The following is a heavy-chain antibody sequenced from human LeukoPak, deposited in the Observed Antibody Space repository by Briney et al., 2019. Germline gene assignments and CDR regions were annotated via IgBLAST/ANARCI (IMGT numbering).Heavy chain of an antibody. CDR3: ARALGTRVYYYYMDV. Sequence: PGGSLRLSCAASGFTFSSYTMNWVRQAPGKGLEGLANIKQEGSEKYYVDSVKVRFTISRDNDKTSLYLQMNSLRAEATAVYYCARALGTRVYYYYMDVWGKGTTVTVSS. V-gene: IGHV3-7*01. CDR1: GFTFSSYT. D-gene: IGHD4-23*01. J-gene: IGHJ6*03. CDR2: IKQEGSEK.